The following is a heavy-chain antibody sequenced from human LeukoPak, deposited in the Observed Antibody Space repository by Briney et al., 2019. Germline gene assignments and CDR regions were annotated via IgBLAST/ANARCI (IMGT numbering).Heavy chain of an antibody. CDR3: VRLNLNFGSGSYS. CDR1: GGPISSSSHY. CDR2: ISYSGST. J-gene: IGHJ4*02. Sequence: SETLSLTCTVSGGPISSSSHYWGWIRQPPGKGLEWIGSISYSGSTYYNPSLKSRVIISVDASENQISLKLSSVTAADTAVYYCVRLNLNFGSGSYSWGQGTLVTVSS. V-gene: IGHV4-39*07. D-gene: IGHD3-10*01.